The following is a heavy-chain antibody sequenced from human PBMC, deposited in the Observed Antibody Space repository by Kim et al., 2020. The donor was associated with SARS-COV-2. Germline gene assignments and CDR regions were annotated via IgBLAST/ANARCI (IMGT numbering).Heavy chain of an antibody. V-gene: IGHV4-34*01. D-gene: IGHD5-12*01. CDR2: IDHSGAT. Sequence: SETLSLTCGVYGVSFSGYSWSWIRQPPGKGLEWIGEIDHSGATNYIPSLKSRLSMSVDTSKNQFSLKLNSVTAADTAVYYCARGGPYSAYDFDFWGQGTLVTVSS. CDR3: ARGGPYSAYDFDF. J-gene: IGHJ4*02. CDR1: GVSFSGYS.